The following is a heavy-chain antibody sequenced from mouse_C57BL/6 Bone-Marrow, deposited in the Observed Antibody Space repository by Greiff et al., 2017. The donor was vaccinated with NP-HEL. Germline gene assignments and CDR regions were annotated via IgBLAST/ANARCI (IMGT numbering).Heavy chain of an antibody. Sequence: QVQLQQSGAELMKPGASVKLSCKATGYTFTGYWIEWVKQRPGHGLEWIGELLPGSGSTNYNEKFKGKATFTADTSSNTAYMQLSSLTTEDSAIYYCASKGTNYGSSLTHFDYWGQGTTLTVSS. D-gene: IGHD1-1*01. CDR1: GYTFTGYW. J-gene: IGHJ2*01. V-gene: IGHV1-9*01. CDR2: LLPGSGST. CDR3: ASKGTNYGSSLTHFDY.